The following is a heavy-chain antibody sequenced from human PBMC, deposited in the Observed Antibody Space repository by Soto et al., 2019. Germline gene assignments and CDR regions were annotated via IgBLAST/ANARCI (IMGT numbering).Heavy chain of an antibody. Sequence: SETLSLTCTVSGASITSSYWSWIRQSPGKRLEWIGFVFYSGSTNYNPSLKSRVTISVDTSKNQLSLKLKSVTAADTAVYYCARGYYDSSGQSNTFDIWGQGTMVTVSS. J-gene: IGHJ3*02. CDR2: VFYSGST. V-gene: IGHV4-59*01. CDR1: GASITSSY. D-gene: IGHD3-22*01. CDR3: ARGYYDSSGQSNTFDI.